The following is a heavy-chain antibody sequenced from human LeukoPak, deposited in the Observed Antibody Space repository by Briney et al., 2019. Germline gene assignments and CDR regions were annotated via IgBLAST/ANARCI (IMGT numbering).Heavy chain of an antibody. Sequence: GSLRLSCAASGFSLSGYGMHWVRQAPGKGLEWVAVISYDGSKKYYADSVKGRFTISRDNSKNTQYLEMNSLKAEDTAVYYCAIVRAPHYYDYWGQGALVTVSS. J-gene: IGHJ4*02. D-gene: IGHD1-14*01. CDR1: GFSLSGYG. CDR2: ISYDGSKK. V-gene: IGHV3-30-3*01. CDR3: AIVRAPHYYDY.